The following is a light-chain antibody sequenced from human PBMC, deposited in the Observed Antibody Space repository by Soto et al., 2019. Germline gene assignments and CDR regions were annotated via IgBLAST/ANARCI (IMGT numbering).Light chain of an antibody. V-gene: IGLV2-14*01. CDR3: SSYTNINTRAGV. J-gene: IGLJ1*01. CDR2: GVT. CDR1: SSDIGGYDY. Sequence: QSALTQPASVSGSPGQSITITCTGTSSDIGGYDYVSWYQHHPGKAPKVIIYGVTNRPSGVSHRFSGSKSGNTASLTISGLQAEDEAEYYCSSYTNINTRAGVFGTGTKLTVL.